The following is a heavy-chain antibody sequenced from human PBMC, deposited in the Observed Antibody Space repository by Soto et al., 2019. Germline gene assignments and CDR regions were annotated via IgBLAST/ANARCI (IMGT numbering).Heavy chain of an antibody. CDR2: IRNKANSYST. Sequence: EVQLVESGGGLVQPGGSLRLSCAASGFTFSDHYMDWVRQAPGKGLECVGRIRNKANSYSTEYAASVKGRFTISRDESKDSLYLQLNSLRTEDTAVYYCARAGVAGYRYFDSWGQGTLVTVSS. D-gene: IGHD6-19*01. J-gene: IGHJ5*01. CDR1: GFTFSDHY. CDR3: ARAGVAGYRYFDS. V-gene: IGHV3-72*01.